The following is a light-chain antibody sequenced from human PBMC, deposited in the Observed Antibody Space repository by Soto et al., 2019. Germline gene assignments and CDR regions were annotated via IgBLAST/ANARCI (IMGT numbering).Light chain of an antibody. CDR2: ISD. J-gene: IGLJ2*01. Sequence: QSVLTQPPSASGPPGQRVTISCSGGSSNIGSNSVSWYQQLPGTAPKLLIYISDQWPSGVPDRFSGSKSGTSASLAISGLQSEDEADYYCTAWDDSLNGFVFGGGTKLTVL. CDR1: SSNIGSNS. CDR3: TAWDDSLNGFV. V-gene: IGLV1-44*01.